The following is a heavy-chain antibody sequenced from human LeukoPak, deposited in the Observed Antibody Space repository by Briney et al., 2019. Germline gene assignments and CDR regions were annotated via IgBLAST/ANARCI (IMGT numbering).Heavy chain of an antibody. Sequence: PSETLSLTCTVSGGSISSYYWSWIRQPPGKGLEWIGYIYYSGSTNYNPSLKSRVTISVDTSKNQFSLKLSSVTAADTAVYYCARGAPIFGVVTYYYYGMDVWGQGTTVTVSS. D-gene: IGHD3-3*01. CDR2: IYYSGST. CDR1: GGSISSYY. CDR3: ARGAPIFGVVTYYYYGMDV. J-gene: IGHJ6*02. V-gene: IGHV4-59*12.